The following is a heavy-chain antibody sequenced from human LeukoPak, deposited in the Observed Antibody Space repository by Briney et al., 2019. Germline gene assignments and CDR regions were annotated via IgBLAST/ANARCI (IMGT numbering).Heavy chain of an antibody. CDR2: IYYSGST. D-gene: IGHD6-13*01. CDR3: ARSISGSSWYPPGFDP. J-gene: IGHJ5*02. Sequence: SETLSLTCTVSGGSVSSYYWSWIRQPPGEGLEWIGYIYYSGSTNYNPSLKSRVTISVDTSKNQFSLKLSSVTAADTAVYYCARSISGSSWYPPGFDPWGQGTLVTVSS. CDR1: GGSVSSYY. V-gene: IGHV4-59*02.